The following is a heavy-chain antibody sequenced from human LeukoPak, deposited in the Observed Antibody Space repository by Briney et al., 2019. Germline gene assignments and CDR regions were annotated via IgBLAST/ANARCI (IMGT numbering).Heavy chain of an antibody. CDR2: ITDAVGST. CDR3: AKEIFSGLLYIDY. Sequence: GGSLRLSCAASGFTFSSSSISWVRQAPGKGLEWVSAITDAVGSTHYADSVKGRFTISSDNSKNTVYLQMNSLRPEDMAVYYCAKEIFSGLLYIDYWGQGTLVTISS. J-gene: IGHJ4*02. D-gene: IGHD5-12*01. CDR1: GFTFSSSS. V-gene: IGHV3-23*01.